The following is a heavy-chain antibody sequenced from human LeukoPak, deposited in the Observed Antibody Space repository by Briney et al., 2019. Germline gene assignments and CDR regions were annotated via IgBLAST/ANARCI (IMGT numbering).Heavy chain of an antibody. V-gene: IGHV4-34*01. Sequence: SETLSLTCVVYGGSFRGYFWSWIRQPPGKGLEWIGEIHHSGSTNYIPSLKSRVTISVDTPKNQFSLKLSSVTAADTAVYYCARGIAPYCGGDCYPLRAFDLWGQGTMVTVSS. D-gene: IGHD2-21*02. CDR2: IHHSGST. CDR1: GGSFRGYF. J-gene: IGHJ3*01. CDR3: ARGIAPYCGGDCYPLRAFDL.